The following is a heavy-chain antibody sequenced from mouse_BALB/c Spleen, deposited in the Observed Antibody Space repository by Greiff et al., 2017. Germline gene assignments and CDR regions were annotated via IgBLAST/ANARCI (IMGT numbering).Heavy chain of an antibody. V-gene: IGHV7-3*02. CDR1: GFTFTDYY. CDR2: IRNKANGYTT. CDR3: ARDKCGNYRYYGMDY. J-gene: IGHJ4*01. Sequence: EVKLVESGGGLVQPGGSLRLSCATSGFTFTDYYMSWVRQPPGKALEWLGFIRNKANGYTTEYSASVKGQFTISRDNSQSILYLQMNTLRAEDSATYYCARDKCGNYRYYGMDYWGQGTSVTVSS. D-gene: IGHD2-10*02.